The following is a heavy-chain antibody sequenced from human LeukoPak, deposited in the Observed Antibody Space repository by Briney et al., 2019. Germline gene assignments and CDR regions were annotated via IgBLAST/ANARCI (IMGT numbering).Heavy chain of an antibody. J-gene: IGHJ4*02. D-gene: IGHD3/OR15-3a*01. Sequence: PSETLSLTCTVSGGSISSGNYYWSWIRQPAGKTLEWIGRIHTSGSTSYNPSLKSRATISLDTSKNQFSLKVTSVTAADTAVYYCARGSAGLGDDYWGQGSLVTVSS. V-gene: IGHV4-61*02. CDR1: GGSISSGNYY. CDR2: IHTSGST. CDR3: ARGSAGLGDDY.